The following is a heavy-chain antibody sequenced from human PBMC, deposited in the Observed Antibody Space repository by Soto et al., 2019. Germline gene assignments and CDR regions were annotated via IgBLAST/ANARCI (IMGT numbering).Heavy chain of an antibody. CDR3: GRDYDFWSASYFDS. V-gene: IGHV1-2*02. D-gene: IGHD3-3*01. CDR2: IYSNSDDT. J-gene: IGHJ4*02. Sequence: ASVKVSCKASGYTFTGYSMLGVRQAPGQGLEWRGWIYSNSDDTNYAQKFQGRVTMTRDTSISTAYMELSRLRSDDTAVYYCGRDYDFWSASYFDSWGQGTLVTVSS. CDR1: GYTFTGYS.